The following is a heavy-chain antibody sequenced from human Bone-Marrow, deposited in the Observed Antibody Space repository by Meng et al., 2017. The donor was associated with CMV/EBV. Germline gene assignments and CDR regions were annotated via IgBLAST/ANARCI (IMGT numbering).Heavy chain of an antibody. CDR1: GFRFDDHG. J-gene: IGHJ6*01. Sequence: GGSLRLSCAASGFRFDDHGMGWVRQAPGKGLEWVSGINWNGGSTGYADSVQGRFTISRDNAKNSLYLQMNSLRAEDTALYYCARDRGAGSYYNGYYYGVDVWGQGTTVTVYS. CDR2: INWNGGST. CDR3: ARDRGAGSYYNGYYYGVDV. V-gene: IGHV3-20*04. D-gene: IGHD3-10*01.